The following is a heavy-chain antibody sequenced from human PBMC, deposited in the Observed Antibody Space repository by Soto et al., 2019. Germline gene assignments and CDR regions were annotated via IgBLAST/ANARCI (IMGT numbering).Heavy chain of an antibody. J-gene: IGHJ4*02. D-gene: IGHD4-17*01. CDR3: ARDLGNKYGSFAY. V-gene: IGHV3-30-3*01. Sequence: GGSLRLSCVASGFTFSNYAMNWVRQAPGKGLEWVAVISYDGSNKYYADSVKGRITISRDNSRNTLYLQMNNLRAEDTAMYYCARDLGNKYGSFAYWGQGALVTVSS. CDR2: ISYDGSNK. CDR1: GFTFSNYA.